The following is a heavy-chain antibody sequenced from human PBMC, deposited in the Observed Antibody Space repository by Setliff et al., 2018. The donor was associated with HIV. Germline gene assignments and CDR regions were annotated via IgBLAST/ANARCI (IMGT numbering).Heavy chain of an antibody. CDR3: ARVEYYDSSGYYDTYYYGLDV. D-gene: IGHD3-22*01. CDR1: GGSINSSNYY. J-gene: IGHJ6*02. Sequence: PSETLSLTCTVSGGSINSSNYYWGWIRQPPGKGLEWIGSISYSGSTYYNPSLNSRVTISVDKSKNHFSLKLNSVTAADTAMYFCARVEYYDSSGYYDTYYYGLDVWGQGTTVTVSS. CDR2: ISYSGST. V-gene: IGHV4-39*07.